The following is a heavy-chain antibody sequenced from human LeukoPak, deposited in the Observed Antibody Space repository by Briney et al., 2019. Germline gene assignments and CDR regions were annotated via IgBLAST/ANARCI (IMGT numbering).Heavy chain of an antibody. Sequence: GESLKISCKGSGYSFTSYWIGWVRQMPGKGLEWMGIIYPGDSDTRYSPSFQGQVTISADKSISTAYLQWSSLKASDTAMYYCARTTMVRGTGGLFDYWGQGTLVTVSS. CDR3: ARTTMVRGTGGLFDY. CDR1: GYSFTSYW. D-gene: IGHD3-10*01. V-gene: IGHV5-51*01. CDR2: IYPGDSDT. J-gene: IGHJ4*02.